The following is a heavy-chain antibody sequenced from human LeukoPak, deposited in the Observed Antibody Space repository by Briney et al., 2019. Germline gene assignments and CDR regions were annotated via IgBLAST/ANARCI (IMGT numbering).Heavy chain of an antibody. J-gene: IGHJ4*02. Sequence: ASVKVSCKASGYTFTGNYMHWVRQAPGQGLEWMGWINPNSGGTNYAQKFQGRVTMTRDTSISTAYMELSRLRSDDTAVYHCARLDSGSYDYWGQGTLVTVSS. D-gene: IGHD1-26*01. CDR1: GYTFTGNY. CDR3: ARLDSGSYDY. V-gene: IGHV1-2*02. CDR2: INPNSGGT.